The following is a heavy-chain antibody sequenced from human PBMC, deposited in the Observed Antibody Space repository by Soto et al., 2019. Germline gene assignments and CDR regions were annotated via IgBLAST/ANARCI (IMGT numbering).Heavy chain of an antibody. Sequence: EVQLVESGGGLVQPGRSLRLSCAASGFTFADYAMHWVRQAPGKGLECVAGISWNSGSIGYADSVKGRFTISRDNAKISRDLQMNSLRAEDTALYYCAKVGYGSSTSCLDDAFDIWGQGTMVTVSS. D-gene: IGHD2-2*01. CDR2: ISWNSGSI. J-gene: IGHJ3*02. CDR3: AKVGYGSSTSCLDDAFDI. CDR1: GFTFADYA. V-gene: IGHV3-9*01.